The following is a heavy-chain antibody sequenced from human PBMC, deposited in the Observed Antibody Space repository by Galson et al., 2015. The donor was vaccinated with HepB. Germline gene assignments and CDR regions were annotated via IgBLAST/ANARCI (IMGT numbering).Heavy chain of an antibody. CDR1: GDAFSNYA. D-gene: IGHD5-12*01. Sequence: SVKVSCKASGDAFSNYAITWVRQAPGQGLEWMGHIIPIFNTTNYARKFQGRLTITADESTGTSYMEMSSLRFEDTALYYCAREQGRGAYDFVRMSLAWFDPWGQGTLVTVS. V-gene: IGHV1-69*13. J-gene: IGHJ5*02. CDR3: AREQGRGAYDFVRMSLAWFDP. CDR2: IIPIFNTT.